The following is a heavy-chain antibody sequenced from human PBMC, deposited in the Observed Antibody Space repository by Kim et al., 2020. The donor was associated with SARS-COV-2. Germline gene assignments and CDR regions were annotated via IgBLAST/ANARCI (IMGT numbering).Heavy chain of an antibody. J-gene: IGHJ4*02. Sequence: GGSLRLSCAASGFTFDDYAMHWVRQAPGKGLEWVSGISWNSGSIGYADSVKGRFTISRDNAKNSLYLQMNSLRAEDTALYYCAKDIGYSSGGFDYWGQGTLVTVSA. CDR3: AKDIGYSSGGFDY. V-gene: IGHV3-9*01. CDR2: ISWNSGSI. CDR1: GFTFDDYA. D-gene: IGHD5-18*01.